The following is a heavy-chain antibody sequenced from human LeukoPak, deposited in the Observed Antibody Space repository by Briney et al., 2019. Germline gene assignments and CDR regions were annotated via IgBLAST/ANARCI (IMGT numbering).Heavy chain of an antibody. CDR2: IYYSGST. J-gene: IGHJ4*02. CDR1: GGSISSGGYY. CDR3: ARTSSGWLLEGRYFDY. D-gene: IGHD6-19*01. V-gene: IGHV4-31*03. Sequence: PSETLSLTCTVSGGSISSGGYYWSWIRQHPGKGLEWIGYIYYSGSTYYNPSLKSRVTISVDTSKNQFSLKLSSVTAADTAVYYCARTSSGWLLEGRYFDYWGQGTLVTVSS.